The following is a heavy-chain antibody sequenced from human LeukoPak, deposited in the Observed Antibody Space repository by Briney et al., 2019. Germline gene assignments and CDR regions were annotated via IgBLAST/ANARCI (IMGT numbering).Heavy chain of an antibody. CDR2: ISGGGGST. D-gene: IGHD1-26*01. J-gene: IGHJ4*02. Sequence: HPGGSLRLSCAASGFTFTSYSMNWVRQAPGKGLEWVSTISGGGGSTYYADSVKGRFTISRDSSKNTLYLQVNSLRAEDTAVYYCAKGGKWDVTPFDYWGQGTLVTVSS. CDR1: GFTFTSYS. V-gene: IGHV3-23*01. CDR3: AKGGKWDVTPFDY.